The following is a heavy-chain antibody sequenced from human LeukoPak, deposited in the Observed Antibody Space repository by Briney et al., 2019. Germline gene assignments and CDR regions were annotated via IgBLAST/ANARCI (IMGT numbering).Heavy chain of an antibody. CDR2: INPNSGGT. CDR1: GFTFSSYV. D-gene: IGHD5-12*01. CDR3: ARDEEWLRLNY. Sequence: PGGSLRLSCAASGFTFSSYVMHWVRQAPGQGLEWMGWINPNSGGTNYAQKFQGRVTMTRDTSISTAYMELSRLRSDDTAVYYCARDEEWLRLNYWGQGTLVTVSS. J-gene: IGHJ4*02. V-gene: IGHV1-2*02.